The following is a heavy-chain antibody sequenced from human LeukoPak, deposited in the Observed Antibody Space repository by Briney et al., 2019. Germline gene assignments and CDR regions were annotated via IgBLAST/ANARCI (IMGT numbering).Heavy chain of an antibody. CDR2: ITGSSSYI. CDR3: ARGDKSSGWYFFDY. D-gene: IGHD6-19*01. Sequence: GSLRLSCAASGFTFSSFSMNWVRQAPGKGLEWVSSITGSSSYIYYADSVKGRFTISRDNARNSLYLQMNSLRAEDTAVYYCARGDKSSGWYFFDYWGQGTLVTVSS. J-gene: IGHJ4*02. V-gene: IGHV3-21*01. CDR1: GFTFSSFS.